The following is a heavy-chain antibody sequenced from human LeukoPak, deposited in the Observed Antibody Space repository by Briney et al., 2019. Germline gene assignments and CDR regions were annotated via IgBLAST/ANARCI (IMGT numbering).Heavy chain of an antibody. V-gene: IGHV3-21*05. CDR3: ARVSSTGYAVSSGLYY. Sequence: GGSLRLSCAASGFTFSSYSMNWVRQAPGKGLEWVSYISSSSSYIYYADSVKGRFTISRDDAQNSLYLQMNSLRAEDTAVYFCARVSSTGYAVSSGLYYWGQGALVTVSS. J-gene: IGHJ4*02. D-gene: IGHD3-22*01. CDR2: ISSSSSYI. CDR1: GFTFSSYS.